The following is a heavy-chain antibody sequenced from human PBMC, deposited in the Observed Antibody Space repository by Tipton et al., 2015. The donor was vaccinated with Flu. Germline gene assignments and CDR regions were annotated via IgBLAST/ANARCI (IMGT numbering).Heavy chain of an antibody. V-gene: IGHV4-38-2*01. Sequence: GLVKPSETLSLTCAVSDYSISSGYYWGWIRQPPGKGLEWIGSIYHSGSTYYNPSLTSRVTISVDTSKNQFSLKLSSVTAADTAVYYCARHAQGYYDISAAWVRYWYFDLWGRGTLVTVSS. J-gene: IGHJ2*01. D-gene: IGHD3-22*01. CDR1: DYSISSGYY. CDR3: ARHAQGYYDISAAWVRYWYFDL. CDR2: IYHSGST.